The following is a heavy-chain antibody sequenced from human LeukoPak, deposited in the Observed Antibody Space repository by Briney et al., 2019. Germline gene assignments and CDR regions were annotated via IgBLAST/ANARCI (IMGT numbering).Heavy chain of an antibody. D-gene: IGHD3-22*01. CDR2: IYYSGST. CDR1: GASTSSSY. V-gene: IGHV4-59*01. Sequence: PSETLSLTCTVSGASTSSSYWSWVRQPPGKRLEWIGFIYYSGSTNSNPSLKSRVTISADTSKNQFSLKLSSVTAADTAAYYCVRGNYDNRGYSNAFDIWGQGAMVTVSS. J-gene: IGHJ3*02. CDR3: VRGNYDNRGYSNAFDI.